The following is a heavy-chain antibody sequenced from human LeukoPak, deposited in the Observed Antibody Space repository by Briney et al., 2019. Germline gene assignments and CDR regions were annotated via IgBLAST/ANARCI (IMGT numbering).Heavy chain of an antibody. D-gene: IGHD6-13*01. J-gene: IGHJ4*02. V-gene: IGHV3-21*04. CDR1: GFTFSSYS. CDR3: ARRDSSSWYFDY. Sequence: GGSLRLSCAASGFTFSSYSMNWVRQAPGKGLEWVSSISSSSSYIYYADSVKGRFSISRDNAKNSLYLQMNSLRADDTAVYYCARRDSSSWYFDYWGQGTLVTVSS. CDR2: ISSSSSYI.